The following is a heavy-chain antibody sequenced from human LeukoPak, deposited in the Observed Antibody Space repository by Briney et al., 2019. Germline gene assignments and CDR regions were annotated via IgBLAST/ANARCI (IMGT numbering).Heavy chain of an antibody. J-gene: IGHJ4*02. CDR3: AKESLPTYYDFWSGYTPYYFDY. Sequence: GGSLRLSCAASGFTFSRYWMHWVRQAPGKGLVWVSRINSDGRSTSYADSVKGRFTISRDNAKNTLYLQMNSLRAEDTAVYYCAKESLPTYYDFWSGYTPYYFDYWGQGTLVTVSS. CDR1: GFTFSRYW. D-gene: IGHD3-3*01. CDR2: INSDGRST. V-gene: IGHV3-74*01.